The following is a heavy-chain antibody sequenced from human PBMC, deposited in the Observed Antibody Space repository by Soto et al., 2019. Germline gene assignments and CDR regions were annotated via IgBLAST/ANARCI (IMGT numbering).Heavy chain of an antibody. CDR1: GFTVSSNY. J-gene: IGHJ4*02. V-gene: IGHV3-66*01. Sequence: EVQLVESGGGLVQPGGSLRLSCAASGFTVSSNYMSWVRQAPGKGLEWVSVIYSGGSTYYAGPVKGRFTISRDNSKNTLYPQMTSLRAEDTAVYYCAREGSSSSYFDYWGQGTLVTVSS. CDR2: IYSGGST. D-gene: IGHD6-6*01. CDR3: AREGSSSSYFDY.